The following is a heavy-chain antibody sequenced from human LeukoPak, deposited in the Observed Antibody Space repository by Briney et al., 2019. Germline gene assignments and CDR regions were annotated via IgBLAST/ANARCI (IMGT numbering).Heavy chain of an antibody. Sequence: RGSLRLSCAASGFTFSNYWMSWVRQAPGKGLEWVASIHQHGNEKYFVDSVRGRFTISRDNSKNTLYLQMNSLRAEDTAVYYCAKELYSLEHWGQGTLVTVSS. J-gene: IGHJ1*01. V-gene: IGHV3-7*03. CDR1: GFTFSNYW. D-gene: IGHD2-2*02. CDR3: AKELYSLEH. CDR2: IHQHGNEK.